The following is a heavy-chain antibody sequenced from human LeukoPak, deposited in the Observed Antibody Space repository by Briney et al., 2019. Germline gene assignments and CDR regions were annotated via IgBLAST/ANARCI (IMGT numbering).Heavy chain of an antibody. Sequence: PSETLSLTCTVSGGSISSSSYYWGWIRQPPGKGLEWIGSIYYSGSTYYNPSLKSRVTISVDTSKNQFSLKLSSVTAADTAVYXXXXKQLAYGALGDKTFDYWGQGTLVTVSS. J-gene: IGHJ4*02. D-gene: IGHD4-17*01. V-gene: IGHV4-39*07. CDR1: GGSISSSSYY. CDR3: XXKQLAYGALGDKTFDY. CDR2: IYYSGST.